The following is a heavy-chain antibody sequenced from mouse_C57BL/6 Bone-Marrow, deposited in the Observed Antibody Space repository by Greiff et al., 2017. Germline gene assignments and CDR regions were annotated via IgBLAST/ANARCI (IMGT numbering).Heavy chain of an antibody. Sequence: EVQLQESGPGLVKPSQSLSLTCSVTGYSITSGYYWNWIRQFPGNKLEWMGYISYDGSNNYNPSLKNRISITRDTSKNQFFLKLNSVTTEDTATYYCAREGGLPYWYFDVWGTGTTVTVSS. CDR1: GYSITSGYY. CDR2: ISYDGSN. V-gene: IGHV3-6*01. J-gene: IGHJ1*03. D-gene: IGHD2-4*01. CDR3: AREGGLPYWYFDV.